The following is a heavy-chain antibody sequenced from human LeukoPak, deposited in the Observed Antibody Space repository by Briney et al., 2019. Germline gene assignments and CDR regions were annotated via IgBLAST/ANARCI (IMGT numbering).Heavy chain of an antibody. CDR3: AKDYHSSGTYHDY. CDR1: GFTVSTYA. J-gene: IGHJ4*02. D-gene: IGHD3-10*01. V-gene: IGHV3-23*01. CDR2: INRSGGRT. Sequence: QSGGSLRLSCAASGFTVSTYAMSWVRQAPGKGLEWVSGINRSGGRTYNADSVKGRFNISSDDSKNMLYLQMNNLRAEDTAVYYCAKDYHSSGTYHDYWGQGTLVTVSS.